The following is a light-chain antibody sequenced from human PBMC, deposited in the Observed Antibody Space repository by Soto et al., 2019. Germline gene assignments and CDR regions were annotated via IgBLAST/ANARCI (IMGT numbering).Light chain of an antibody. V-gene: IGLV1-40*01. CDR2: DNS. Sequence: QSVLTQPPSVSGAPGQRVTISCTGSSSNIGAGYDVHWYQQFPGTAPKLLIYDNSNRPSGVPDRISGSKSGTSASLAITGLQAEDEADYYCQSYDSSLSGSVFGGGTKVTVL. CDR1: SSNIGAGYD. J-gene: IGLJ2*01. CDR3: QSYDSSLSGSV.